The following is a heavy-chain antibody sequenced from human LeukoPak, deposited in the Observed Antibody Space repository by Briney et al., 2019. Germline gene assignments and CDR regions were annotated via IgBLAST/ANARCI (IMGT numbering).Heavy chain of an antibody. Sequence: GGSLRLSCAVSGFTVSSNYMSWVRQAPGKGLEWVSVIHSGGSIYYADSVTGRFIVSRDNSKNTLYLQMNSLRAEDTAVYYCAKNGGGLPNWFDPWGQGTLVTVSS. CDR2: IHSGGSI. CDR3: AKNGGGLPNWFDP. D-gene: IGHD4-23*01. V-gene: IGHV3-66*01. CDR1: GFTVSSNY. J-gene: IGHJ5*02.